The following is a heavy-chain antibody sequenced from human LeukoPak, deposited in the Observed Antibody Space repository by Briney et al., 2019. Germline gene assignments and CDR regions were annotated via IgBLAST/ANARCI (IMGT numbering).Heavy chain of an antibody. J-gene: IGHJ6*02. CDR1: GFTVSGDY. CDR3: ARAMDYYYGMDV. CDR2: IYSGGST. D-gene: IGHD5-24*01. V-gene: IGHV3-53*01. Sequence: GGSLRLSCAASGFTVSGDYMSWVRQAPGKGLEWVSVIYSGGSTYYADSVEGRFTISRDNSKNTLYLQMNSLRAEDTAVYYCARAMDYYYGMDVWGQGTTVTVSS.